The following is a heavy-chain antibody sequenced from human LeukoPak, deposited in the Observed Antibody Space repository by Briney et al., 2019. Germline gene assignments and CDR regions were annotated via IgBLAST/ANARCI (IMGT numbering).Heavy chain of an antibody. CDR2: IYYSGST. D-gene: IGHD3-10*01. Sequence: SETLSLTCTVSGGSISSYYWSWIRQPPGKGLEWIGYIYYSGSTNYNPSLKSRVTISVDTSKNQFSLKLSSVTAADTAVYYCARVRYYYGSGSYYNSDYYGMDVWGQGTTVTVSS. CDR3: ARVRYYYGSGSYYNSDYYGMDV. CDR1: GGSISSYY. J-gene: IGHJ6*02. V-gene: IGHV4-59*01.